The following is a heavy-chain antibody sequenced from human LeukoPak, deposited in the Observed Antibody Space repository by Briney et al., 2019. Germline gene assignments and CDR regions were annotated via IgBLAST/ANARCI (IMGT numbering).Heavy chain of an antibody. CDR1: GYTFTSYY. J-gene: IGHJ4*02. CDR3: ARGWLAETTVATPYNH. V-gene: IGHV1-69*13. D-gene: IGHD4-23*01. CDR2: IIPIFGKA. Sequence: SVKVSCKASGYTFTSYYMHWVRQAPGQGLEWMGGIIPIFGKANYAQKFQGRVTITAVESMSTAYMEVSRLRSEDTAVYYCARGWLAETTVATPYNHWGQGTLVTVSS.